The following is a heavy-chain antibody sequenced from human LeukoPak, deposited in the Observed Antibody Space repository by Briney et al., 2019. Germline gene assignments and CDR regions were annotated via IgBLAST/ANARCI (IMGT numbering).Heavy chain of an antibody. Sequence: ASVKVSCKASGYPFRSYVIHWLRQAPGQTLEWIGWINPANGNTKYSRNFQGRVTITRDTSASVVYMELSSLRYEDTAVYYCARDGYDADGYLDYWGQGALVPVSS. D-gene: IGHD5-18*01. V-gene: IGHV1-3*01. CDR3: ARDGYDADGYLDY. CDR1: GYPFRSYV. J-gene: IGHJ4*02. CDR2: INPANGNT.